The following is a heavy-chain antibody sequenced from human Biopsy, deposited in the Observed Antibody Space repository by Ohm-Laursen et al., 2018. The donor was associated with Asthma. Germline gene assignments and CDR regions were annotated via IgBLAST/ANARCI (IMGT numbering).Heavy chain of an antibody. V-gene: IGHV3-33*08. Sequence: SLRLSCSASGFTFSSYGMHWVRQAPGKGLEWVAVIWYDGSNKYYADSVKGRFTISRDNSKNTLYLRMNSLRAEDTAVYYCARKARHGDYDFDYWGQGTLVTVSS. D-gene: IGHD4-17*01. J-gene: IGHJ4*02. CDR3: ARKARHGDYDFDY. CDR2: IWYDGSNK. CDR1: GFTFSSYG.